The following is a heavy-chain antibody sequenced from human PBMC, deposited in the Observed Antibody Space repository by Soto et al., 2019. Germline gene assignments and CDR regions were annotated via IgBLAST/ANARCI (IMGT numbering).Heavy chain of an antibody. V-gene: IGHV4-61*01. D-gene: IGHD5-12*01. CDR2: IYYSGST. Sequence: QVQLQESGPGLVKPSETLSLTCTVSGGSVSSGSYYWSWIRQPPGKGLEWIGYIYYSGSTNYNPSIKSRVTISVDTHKNQFSLKLSSVTAEDTAVYYCAREGGDGYNWPRHWYFDIWGRGTLVTVSS. CDR3: AREGGDGYNWPRHWYFDI. J-gene: IGHJ2*01. CDR1: GGSVSSGSYY.